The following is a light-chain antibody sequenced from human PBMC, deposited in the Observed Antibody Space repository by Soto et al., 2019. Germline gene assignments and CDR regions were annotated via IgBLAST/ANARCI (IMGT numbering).Light chain of an antibody. CDR3: QQYGNSPRGT. J-gene: IGKJ2*02. CDR1: QSVSSSY. V-gene: IGKV3-20*01. Sequence: EIVLTQSPGTLSLSPGERATLSCRASQSVSSSYLAWYQQKPGQAPRLLIYGASSRATGIPDRFSGSGSGTDFTLTISRLEPEDFAVYYCQQYGNSPRGTFGQGTKLEIK. CDR2: GAS.